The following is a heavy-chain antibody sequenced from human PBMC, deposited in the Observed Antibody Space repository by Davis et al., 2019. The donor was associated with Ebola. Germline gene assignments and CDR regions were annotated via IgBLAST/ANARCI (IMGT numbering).Heavy chain of an antibody. J-gene: IGHJ3*02. Sequence: PSETLSLTCTVSGVSITTHFSSWIRQPPVKGLEWIGFIHHGGGANSNPSLKSRVTFSIATSKSQVSLKLTSVTAADTAVYYCARDTRPCGNDCYDDTFDMWGQGTVVIVSS. V-gene: IGHV4-59*11. D-gene: IGHD2-21*01. CDR1: GVSITTHF. CDR3: ARDTRPCGNDCYDDTFDM. CDR2: IHHGGGA.